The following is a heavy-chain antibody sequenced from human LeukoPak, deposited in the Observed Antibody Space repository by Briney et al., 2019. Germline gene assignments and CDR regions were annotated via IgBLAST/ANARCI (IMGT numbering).Heavy chain of an antibody. J-gene: IGHJ4*02. CDR3: AKFRYYYDSSGYGYFDY. Sequence: GGSLRLSCAASGFTFSNYDMSWVRQAPGKGLEWVSGIGGGGASTFYADSVKGRFTISRDNSKNTLYLQMNSLRAEDTAVYYCAKFRYYYDSSGYGYFDYWGQGTLVTVSS. D-gene: IGHD3-22*01. CDR1: GFTFSNYD. CDR2: IGGGGAST. V-gene: IGHV3-23*01.